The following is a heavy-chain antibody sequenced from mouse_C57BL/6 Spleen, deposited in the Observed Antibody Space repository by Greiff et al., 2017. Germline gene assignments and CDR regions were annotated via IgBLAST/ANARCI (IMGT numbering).Heavy chain of an antibody. D-gene: IGHD2-5*01. CDR2: IHPNSGST. CDR3: ARRDSNYAMDY. Sequence: QVQLQQPGAELVKPGASVKLSCKASGYTFTSYWMHWVKQRPGQGLEWIGMIHPNSGSTKYNEKFKSKATLTVDKSSSTAYMQLSSLTSEDSAVYYCARRDSNYAMDYWGQGTSVTVSS. V-gene: IGHV1-64*01. CDR1: GYTFTSYW. J-gene: IGHJ4*01.